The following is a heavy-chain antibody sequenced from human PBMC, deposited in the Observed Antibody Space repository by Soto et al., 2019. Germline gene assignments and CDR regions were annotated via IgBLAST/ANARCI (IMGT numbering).Heavy chain of an antibody. CDR2: INPSGGST. Sequence: GASVKVSCKASGYTFTSYYMHWVRQAPGQGLEWMGIINPSGGSTSYAQKFQGRVTMTRDTSTSTVYMELSSLRSEDTAVYYCARDRSNHYYPEHHFDYWGQGTLVTVSS. CDR3: ARDRSNHYYPEHHFDY. CDR1: GYTFTSYY. V-gene: IGHV1-46*01. D-gene: IGHD1-26*01. J-gene: IGHJ4*02.